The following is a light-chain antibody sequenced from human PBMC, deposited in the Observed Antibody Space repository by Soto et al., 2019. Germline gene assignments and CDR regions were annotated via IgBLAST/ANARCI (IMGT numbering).Light chain of an antibody. Sequence: QSVLTQPPSVSGAPGQRVTIPCTGSSSNIRAGYDVHWYQQLPGKAPKLLIYGNRNRPSGIPDRFSGSKSGTSVTLGITGFQTGDEDDYYCGSWDSSLSAYVFGTGTKV. CDR1: SSNIRAGYD. CDR2: GNR. V-gene: IGLV1-40*01. CDR3: GSWDSSLSAYV. J-gene: IGLJ1*01.